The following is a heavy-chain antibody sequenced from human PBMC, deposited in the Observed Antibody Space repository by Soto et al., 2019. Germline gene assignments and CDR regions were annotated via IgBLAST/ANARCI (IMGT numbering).Heavy chain of an antibody. CDR1: GFTFSSYA. Sequence: PGGSLRLSCAASGFTFSSYAISWVCKPHGKGQEWVSFMSVSGGSTYYENPSKGRFTISRDNSKNTLYLQMNSLRAEDTAVYYCAKEIYGGPSNTGDFDFWGQGTLVTVSS. D-gene: IGHD4-17*01. CDR3: AKEIYGGPSNTGDFDF. V-gene: IGHV3-23*01. CDR2: MSVSGGST. J-gene: IGHJ4*01.